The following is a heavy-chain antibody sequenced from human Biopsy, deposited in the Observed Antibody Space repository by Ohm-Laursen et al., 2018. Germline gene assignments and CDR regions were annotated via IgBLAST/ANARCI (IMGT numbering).Heavy chain of an antibody. CDR2: TYYRGTS. D-gene: IGHD2/OR15-2a*01. CDR1: GGSVGDYF. J-gene: IGHJ3*02. Sequence: SDTPSLTCSVSGGSVGDYFLSWIRLVPGKRPEWIGYTYYRGTSENNPSLRSRVTTSVDISRNQFFLNMKSVTGADTAVYYCAAFPFSGGPAFDIWGQGTTVIVSS. CDR3: AAFPFSGGPAFDI. V-gene: IGHV4-59*02.